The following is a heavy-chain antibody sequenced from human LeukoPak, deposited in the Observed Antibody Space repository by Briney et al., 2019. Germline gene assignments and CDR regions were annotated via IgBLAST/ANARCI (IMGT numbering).Heavy chain of an antibody. CDR2: IYYSGST. CDR1: GGSLSSGDYY. V-gene: IGHV4-30-4*01. D-gene: IGHD3-22*01. J-gene: IGHJ4*02. CDR3: ARGYYYDSSGYYPVDY. Sequence: SQTLSLTCTVSGGSLSSGDYYWSWIRQPPGKGLEWIGYIYYSGSTYYNPSLKSRVTISVDTSKNQFSLKLSSVTAADTAVYYCARGYYYDSSGYYPVDYWGQGTLVTVSS.